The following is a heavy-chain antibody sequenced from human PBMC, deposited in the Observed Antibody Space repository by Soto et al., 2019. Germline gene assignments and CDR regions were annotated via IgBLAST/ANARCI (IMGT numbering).Heavy chain of an antibody. D-gene: IGHD3-22*01. CDR2: IYHSGST. Sequence: QLQLQESGSGLVKPSQTLSLTCAVSGGSISSGGYSWSWIRQPPGKGLEWIGYIYHSGSTYYNPSLKSRVTISVDRSKNQFSLKLSSVTAADTAVYYCARTIPHYYDSGGDAFDIWGQGTMVTVSS. CDR3: ARTIPHYYDSGGDAFDI. CDR1: GGSISSGGYS. J-gene: IGHJ3*02. V-gene: IGHV4-30-2*01.